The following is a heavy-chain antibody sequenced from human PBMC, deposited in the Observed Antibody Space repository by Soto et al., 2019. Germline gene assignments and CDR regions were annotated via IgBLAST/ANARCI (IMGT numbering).Heavy chain of an antibody. CDR2: IFYTGRT. CDR3: ARLPFRIAAASTGRSNWFGS. J-gene: IGHJ5*01. CDR1: GGSISNPSYY. D-gene: IGHD2-21*01. Sequence: PSETRSRTCTVSGGSISNPSYYWGWVRQPPGKGLEWIGDIFYTGRTYYSPSLKSRVTISVDTSKEQFSLNLTSVTAADTAVYFSARLPFRIAAASTGRSNWFGSWEPGTLVTVSS. V-gene: IGHV4-39*01.